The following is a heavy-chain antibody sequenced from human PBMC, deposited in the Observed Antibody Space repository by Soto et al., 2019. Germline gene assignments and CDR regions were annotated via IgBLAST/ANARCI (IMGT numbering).Heavy chain of an antibody. J-gene: IGHJ6*02. Sequence: EVQLVESGGGLVRPGGSLRLSCAASGFTFSSYWMHWVCQAPGKGLVWVSRMNEDGGTTDYADSVKGRFTISRDNAKNTLYLQMHSLRVEDTAVYYCASDLSGRADVWGQGTTVTVSS. CDR3: ASDLSGRADV. CDR1: GFTFSSYW. CDR2: MNEDGGTT. D-gene: IGHD3-10*01. V-gene: IGHV3-74*02.